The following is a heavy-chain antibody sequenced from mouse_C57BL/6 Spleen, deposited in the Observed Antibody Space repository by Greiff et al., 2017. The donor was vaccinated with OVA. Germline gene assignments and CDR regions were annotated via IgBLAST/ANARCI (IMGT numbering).Heavy chain of an antibody. CDR2: IDPSDSET. D-gene: IGHD2-1*01. CDR1: GYTFTSYW. J-gene: IGHJ3*01. CDR3: ARVHGGNSAWFAY. Sequence: QVQLQQPGAELVRPGSSVKLSCKASGYTFTSYWMHWVKQRPTQGLEWIGNIDPSDSETNYNQKFKDKATLTVDKSSSTAYMQLSSLTSEDSAVYYCARVHGGNSAWFAYWGQGTLVTVSA. V-gene: IGHV1-52*01.